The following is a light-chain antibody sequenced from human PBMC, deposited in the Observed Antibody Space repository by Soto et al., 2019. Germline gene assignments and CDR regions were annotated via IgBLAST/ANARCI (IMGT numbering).Light chain of an antibody. V-gene: IGKV3-11*01. J-gene: IGKJ5*01. CDR1: QSVSIY. CDR3: QQRSNWPPKIT. Sequence: EIVLAQYTTTLSLSPAERATLSCRASQSVSIYLAWYQQKPGQAPRLLIYDASNRATGIPARFSGSGSGTDFTLTISSLEPEDFAVYYCQQRSNWPPKITFGQGTRLAI. CDR2: DAS.